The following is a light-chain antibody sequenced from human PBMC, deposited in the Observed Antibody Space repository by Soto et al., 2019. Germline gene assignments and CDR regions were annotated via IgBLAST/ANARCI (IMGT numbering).Light chain of an antibody. CDR1: QSLVHSDGIAY. CDR2: KVS. Sequence: DVVMTQSPLSLPVTLGQPASISCRSNQSLVHSDGIAYFSWFQQRPGRSPRRLIYKVSNRDSGVPARFSGSGSVTDFAMKISRVEAEDGGVYYCMQGTHWPITFGQGTRLEIK. CDR3: MQGTHWPIT. V-gene: IGKV2-30*02. J-gene: IGKJ5*01.